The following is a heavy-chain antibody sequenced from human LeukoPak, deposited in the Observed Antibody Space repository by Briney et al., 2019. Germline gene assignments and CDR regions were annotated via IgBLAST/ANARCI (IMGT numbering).Heavy chain of an antibody. D-gene: IGHD4-17*01. CDR2: ISSSSSTI. V-gene: IGHV3-48*01. CDR3: ARDISAYGDDLPCYFDY. Sequence: GGSLRLSCAASGFTFSSYSMNWVRQAPGKGLEWVSYISSSSSTIYYADSVKGRFTISRDNAKNSLYLQMNSLRAEDTAVYYCARDISAYGDDLPCYFDYWGQGTLVTVSS. CDR1: GFTFSSYS. J-gene: IGHJ4*02.